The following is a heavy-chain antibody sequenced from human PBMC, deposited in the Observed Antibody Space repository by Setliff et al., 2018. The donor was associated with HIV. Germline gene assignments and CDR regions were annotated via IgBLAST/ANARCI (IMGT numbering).Heavy chain of an antibody. V-gene: IGHV3-30*18. J-gene: IGHJ4*02. CDR1: GFNFGDFW. D-gene: IGHD3-16*01. CDR3: AKDDRSPERGGYFDY. Sequence: GGSLRLSCAASGFNFGDFWMSWVRQAPGKGLEWVAVISYDGSNKYYADSVKGRFTISRDNSKNTLYLQMNSLRAEDTAVYYCAKDDRSPERGGYFDYWGQGTLVTVSS. CDR2: ISYDGSNK.